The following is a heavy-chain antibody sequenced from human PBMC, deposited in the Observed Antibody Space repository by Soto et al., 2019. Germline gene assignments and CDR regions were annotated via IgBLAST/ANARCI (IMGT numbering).Heavy chain of an antibody. CDR3: ATAWGSWRAADGTEWFDP. CDR1: GYTLTELS. Sequence: QVQLVQSGAEVKKPGASVKVSCKVSGYTLTELSMHWVRQAPGKGLEWMGGFDPEDGETVYAQKFQGRVTMTEDTATDTAYMERSSLRSEDTAVYYCATAWGSWRAADGTEWFDPWGEGTLVTVSS. J-gene: IGHJ5*02. D-gene: IGHD6-13*01. V-gene: IGHV1-24*01. CDR2: FDPEDGET.